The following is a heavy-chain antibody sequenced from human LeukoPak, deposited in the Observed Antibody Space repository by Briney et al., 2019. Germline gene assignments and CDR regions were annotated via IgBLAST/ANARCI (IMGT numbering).Heavy chain of an antibody. CDR1: GFTFSSYA. J-gene: IGHJ4*02. Sequence: GGSLRLSCAASGFTFSSYAMSWVRQAPGKGLEWVSAISGSGGSTYYADSVKGRFTISRDNSKNTLYLQTNSLRAEDTAVYYCAKDFRSSWYRYFDYWGQGALVTVSS. CDR2: ISGSGGST. D-gene: IGHD6-13*01. V-gene: IGHV3-23*01. CDR3: AKDFRSSWYRYFDY.